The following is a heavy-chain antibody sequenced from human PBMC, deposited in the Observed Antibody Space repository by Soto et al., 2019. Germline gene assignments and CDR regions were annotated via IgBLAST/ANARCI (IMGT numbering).Heavy chain of an antibody. Sequence: ASVKVSCKASGYTFTTYYIHWVRQAPGQGLEWMGMINPSSGGTNYAQKFQGRVTMTRNTSISTAYMELSSLRSEDTAVYYCARSRAGSVGLDYYYYGMDVWGQGTTVTVSS. V-gene: IGHV1-46*01. CDR1: GYTFTTYY. J-gene: IGHJ6*02. CDR3: ARSRAGSVGLDYYYYGMDV. D-gene: IGHD6-19*01. CDR2: INPSSGGT.